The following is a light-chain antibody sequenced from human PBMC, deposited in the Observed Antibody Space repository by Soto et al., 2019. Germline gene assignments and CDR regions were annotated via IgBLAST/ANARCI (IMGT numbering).Light chain of an antibody. Sequence: DIQVTQSPSSLSSSLGDRVTITCRASENVDRYVNWYQQIPGKAPSLLISAASTLQSGVPSRFSGSGSGTDFTLTINSLQPEDFATYYCQQSYSLLGTFGQGTRPEIK. J-gene: IGKJ5*01. CDR1: ENVDRY. CDR3: QQSYSLLGT. V-gene: IGKV1-39*01. CDR2: AAS.